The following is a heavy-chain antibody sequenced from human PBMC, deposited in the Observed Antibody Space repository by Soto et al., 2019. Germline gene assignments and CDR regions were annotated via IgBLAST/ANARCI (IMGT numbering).Heavy chain of an antibody. D-gene: IGHD3-22*01. CDR1: GYTFTSFG. V-gene: IGHV1-18*01. J-gene: IGHJ6*02. CDR2: ISAYNGHT. Sequence: ASVKVSCKASGYTFTSFGISWVRQAPGQGLEWMGWISAYNGHTNYAQILQGRVSMTTDASTKTAYMEVRSLRSDDTAVYYCARGGYYDSSGSRNYFYYGMNVWGQGTTVTVSS. CDR3: ARGGYYDSSGSRNYFYYGMNV.